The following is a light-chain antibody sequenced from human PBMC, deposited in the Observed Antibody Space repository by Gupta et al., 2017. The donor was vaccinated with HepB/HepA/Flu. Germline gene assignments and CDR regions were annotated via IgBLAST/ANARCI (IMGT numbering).Light chain of an antibody. J-gene: IGKJ5*01. Sequence: EIVLTQSPATLSLSPGERATLSCRASQSVSNYLAWYQQKPGQAPRLLIYDAFKRATGIPARFSGSGSETDFTLTISSLEPEDFAVYYCHRRRYWRVTFGQGTRLEI. CDR2: DAF. V-gene: IGKV3-11*01. CDR3: HRRRYWRVT. CDR1: QSVSNY.